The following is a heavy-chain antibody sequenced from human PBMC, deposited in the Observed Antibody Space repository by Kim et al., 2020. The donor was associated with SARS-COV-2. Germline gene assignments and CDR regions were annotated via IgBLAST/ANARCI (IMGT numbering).Heavy chain of an antibody. Sequence: PDFVKGRFTITRDNDKNSLYRQMNSLRPADTPFYYCARGDWNGSGAYADYWGQGTLVTVSS. V-gene: IGHV3-9*01. J-gene: IGHJ4*02. D-gene: IGHD3-10*01. CDR3: ARGDWNGSGAYADY.